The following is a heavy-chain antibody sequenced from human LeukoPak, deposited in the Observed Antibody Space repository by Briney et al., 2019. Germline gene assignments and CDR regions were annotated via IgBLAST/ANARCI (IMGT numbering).Heavy chain of an antibody. J-gene: IGHJ1*01. D-gene: IGHD3-22*01. Sequence: SETLSLTCTVSGGSVSSSSYYWVWIRQSPGKGLEWIGYVYYSGSTYYNPSLKSRVTISVDTSKNQFSLKLRSVTAADTAVYYCARVVQSTDSSGFYLPEYFQHWGQGTLVTVSS. CDR3: ARVVQSTDSSGFYLPEYFQH. CDR1: GGSVSSSSYY. CDR2: VYYSGST. V-gene: IGHV4-39*07.